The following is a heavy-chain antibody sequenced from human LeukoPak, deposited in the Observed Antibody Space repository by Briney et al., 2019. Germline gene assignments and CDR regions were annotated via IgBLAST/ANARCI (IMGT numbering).Heavy chain of an antibody. D-gene: IGHD2-21*02. CDR2: ISSSSSYI. V-gene: IGHV3-21*01. J-gene: IGHJ4*02. Sequence: GGSLRLSCAASGFTFSSYSMNWVRQAPGKGLEWVSSISSSSSYIYYADSVKGRFTISRDNAKNSVSLQMDSLRAEDTAVYYCAREDSDCGGDCHSDFDYWGQGTLVTVSS. CDR3: AREDSDCGGDCHSDFDY. CDR1: GFTFSSYS.